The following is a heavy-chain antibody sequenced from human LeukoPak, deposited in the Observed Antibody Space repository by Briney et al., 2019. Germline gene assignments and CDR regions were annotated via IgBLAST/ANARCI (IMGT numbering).Heavy chain of an antibody. J-gene: IGHJ6*03. Sequence: GGSLRLSCAASGFTFSSYGMHWVRQAPGKGLEWVAFIRYDGSNKYYADSVKGRFTISRDNSKNTLYLQMNSLRIEDTAVFYCAKGGGYEAQYYYYYLDVWGKGTTVTISS. CDR3: AKGGGYEAQYYYYYLDV. CDR2: IRYDGSNK. CDR1: GFTFSSYG. V-gene: IGHV3-30*02. D-gene: IGHD5-12*01.